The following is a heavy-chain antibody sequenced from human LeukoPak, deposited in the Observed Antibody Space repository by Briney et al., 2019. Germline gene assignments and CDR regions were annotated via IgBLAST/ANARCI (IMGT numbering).Heavy chain of an antibody. CDR1: GHTFTGYY. D-gene: IGHD1-26*01. CDR2: INPNSGGT. V-gene: IGHV1-2*06. CDR3: ARTIVGATRHDY. Sequence: ASVKVSCKASGHTFTGYYMHWVRQAPGQGLEWMGRINPNSGGTSYARKFQGRVTMTRDTSISTAYMELNRLRSDDTAVYYCARTIVGATRHDYWGQGTLVTVSS. J-gene: IGHJ4*02.